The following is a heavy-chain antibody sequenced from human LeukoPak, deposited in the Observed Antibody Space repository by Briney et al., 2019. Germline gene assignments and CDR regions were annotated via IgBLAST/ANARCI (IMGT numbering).Heavy chain of an antibody. Sequence: SETLSLSCAVSGYSISSGYYWGWIRQSPGKGLEWIGSMYHRGSTYYNPSLKSRVTISVDTSKNQFSLKLSSVTAADTAVYYCAREPGYYDSSGYHYFDYWGQGTLVTVSS. CDR1: GYSISSGYY. V-gene: IGHV4-38-2*02. CDR2: MYHRGST. J-gene: IGHJ4*02. D-gene: IGHD3-22*01. CDR3: AREPGYYDSSGYHYFDY.